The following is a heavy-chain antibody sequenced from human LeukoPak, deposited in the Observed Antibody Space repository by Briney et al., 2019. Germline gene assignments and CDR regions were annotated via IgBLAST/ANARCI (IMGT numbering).Heavy chain of an antibody. CDR3: VRAAGRANAAGYDF. D-gene: IGHD6-25*01. V-gene: IGHV4-4*07. Sequence: PSETLSLTCTVSGASISSYYWSWLRQPAGKGLEWVGRIYSSGSTNYNPSLKSRIIMSVDTSKNQLSLKLISVTAADTAVYYCVRAAGRANAAGYDFWGQGTLVTVSS. CDR2: IYSSGST. J-gene: IGHJ4*01. CDR1: GASISSYY.